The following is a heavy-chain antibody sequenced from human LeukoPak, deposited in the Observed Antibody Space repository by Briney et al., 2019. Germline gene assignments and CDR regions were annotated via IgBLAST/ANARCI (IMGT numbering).Heavy chain of an antibody. CDR1: GYTFTSYD. J-gene: IGHJ5*02. Sequence: GASVKVSRKASGYTFTSYDINWVRQATGQGLEWMGWMNPNSGNTGYAQKFQGRVTITRNTSISTAYMELSSLRSEDTAVYYCARVLWFGDENWFDPWGQGTLVTVSS. D-gene: IGHD3-10*01. CDR3: ARVLWFGDENWFDP. V-gene: IGHV1-8*03. CDR2: MNPNSGNT.